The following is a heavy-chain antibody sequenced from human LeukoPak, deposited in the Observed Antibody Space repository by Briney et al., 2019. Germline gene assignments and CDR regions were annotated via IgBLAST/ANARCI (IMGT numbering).Heavy chain of an antibody. CDR2: ISGSGGST. Sequence: GGSLRLSCAASGFTFSSYAMSWVRQAPGKGLEWVSAISGSGGSTYYADSVKGRFTISRDNSKSTLYLQMNSLRAEDTAVYYCAKDRTTEGRMDDAFDIWGQGTMVTVSS. J-gene: IGHJ3*02. D-gene: IGHD4-17*01. CDR3: AKDRTTEGRMDDAFDI. CDR1: GFTFSSYA. V-gene: IGHV3-23*01.